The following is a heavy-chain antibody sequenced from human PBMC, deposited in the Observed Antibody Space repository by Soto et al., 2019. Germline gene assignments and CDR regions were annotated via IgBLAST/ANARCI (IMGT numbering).Heavy chain of an antibody. CDR2: IYYSGST. D-gene: IGHD5-12*01. V-gene: IGHV4-30-4*01. Sequence: PSETLSLTCTVSGGSISSGDYYWSWIRQPPGKGLEWIGYIYYSGSTYYNPSLKSRVTISVDTSKNQFSLKLSSVTAADTAVYYCARAGGARYFDYWAQGTLVPVSS. CDR1: GGSISSGDYY. CDR3: ARAGGARYFDY. J-gene: IGHJ4*02.